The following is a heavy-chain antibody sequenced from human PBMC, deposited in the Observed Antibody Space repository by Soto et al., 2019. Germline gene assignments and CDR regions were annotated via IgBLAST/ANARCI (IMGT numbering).Heavy chain of an antibody. CDR1: GNSFTDYW. V-gene: IGHV5-51*01. CDR3: ARLRAVAGRFDY. CDR2: IYAGGSDT. J-gene: IGHJ4*02. D-gene: IGHD6-19*01. Sequence: EVQLVQSGAEVKKPGDSLKISCTGSGNSFTDYWIGCVRHLPGKGLECMGIIYAGGSDTRYSPSFQGQVTISADKSIRTAYLQWSSLKASDTAMYYCARLRAVAGRFDYWGQGTLVNVSS.